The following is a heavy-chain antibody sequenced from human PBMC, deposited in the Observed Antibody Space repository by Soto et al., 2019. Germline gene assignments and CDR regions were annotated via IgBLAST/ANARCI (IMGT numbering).Heavy chain of an antibody. J-gene: IGHJ6*03. Sequence: PGGSLRLSCAASGFTFSSYSMNWVRQAPGKGLEWVSSISSSSSYIYYADSVKGRFTISRDNAKNSLYLQMNSLRAEDTAVYYCARETKGHYYYMDVWGKGTTVTVSS. CDR1: GFTFSSYS. V-gene: IGHV3-21*01. CDR2: ISSSSSYI. CDR3: ARETKGHYYYMDV.